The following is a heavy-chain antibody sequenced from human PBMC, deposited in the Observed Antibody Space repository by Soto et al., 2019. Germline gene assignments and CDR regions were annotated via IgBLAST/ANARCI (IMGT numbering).Heavy chain of an antibody. CDR3: ARSDQIVVVPAAMPALPNTYSSGWDYFDY. CDR1: GFTFSSYG. J-gene: IGHJ4*02. V-gene: IGHV3-33*01. D-gene: IGHD2-2*01. CDR2: IWYDGSNK. Sequence: GGSLRLSCAASGFTFSSYGMHWVRQAPGKGLEWVAVIWYDGSNKYYADSVKGRFTISRDNSKNTLYLQMNSLRAEDTAVYYCARSDQIVVVPAAMPALPNTYSSGWDYFDYWGQGTLVTVSS.